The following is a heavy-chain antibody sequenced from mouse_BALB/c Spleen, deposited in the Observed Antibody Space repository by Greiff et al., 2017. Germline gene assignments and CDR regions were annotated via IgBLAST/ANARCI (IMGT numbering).Heavy chain of an antibody. J-gene: IGHJ4*01. V-gene: IGHV3-2*02. CDR3: ASGDYGNYYAMDY. Sequence: EVKLVESGPGLVKPSQSLSLTCTVTGYSITSDYAWNWIRQFPGNKLEWMGYISYSGSTSYNPSLKSRISITRDTSKNQFFLQLNSVTTEDTATYYCASGDYGNYYAMDYWGQGTSVTVSS. CDR1: GYSITSDYA. D-gene: IGHD2-1*01. CDR2: ISYSGST.